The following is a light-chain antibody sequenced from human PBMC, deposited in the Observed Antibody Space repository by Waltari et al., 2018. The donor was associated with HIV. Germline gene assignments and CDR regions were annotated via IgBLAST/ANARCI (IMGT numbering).Light chain of an antibody. V-gene: IGLV1-44*01. CDR3: AVWDDSLRSVL. J-gene: IGLJ3*02. CDR1: SSNIGSNP. Sequence: QSVLTQPPSASGTPGQRVNISCSGGSSNIGSNPVHWYRQFPGAAPKLLIYTNSRRPSGVPDLFSGSKSGTSASLASSGLQSEDEADFYCAVWDDSLRSVLFGGGTRLTVL. CDR2: TNS.